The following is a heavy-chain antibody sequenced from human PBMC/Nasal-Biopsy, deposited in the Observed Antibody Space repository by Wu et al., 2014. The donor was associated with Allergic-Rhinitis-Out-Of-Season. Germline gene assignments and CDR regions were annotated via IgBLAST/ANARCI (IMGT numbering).Heavy chain of an antibody. D-gene: IGHD3-16*01. V-gene: IGHV3-21*03. J-gene: IGHJ3*02. CDR3: ASGFMVLGVPSRPFDN. Sequence: LRLSCAASGLPFASSSMSWVRQAPGKGLEWVSSISGSSDYIFYADSVNGRFTISRDNANNSLFLQMISLRADDTAVYYCASGFMVLGVPSRPFDNWGQGTMVTVSS. CDR1: GLPFASSS. CDR2: ISGSSDYI.